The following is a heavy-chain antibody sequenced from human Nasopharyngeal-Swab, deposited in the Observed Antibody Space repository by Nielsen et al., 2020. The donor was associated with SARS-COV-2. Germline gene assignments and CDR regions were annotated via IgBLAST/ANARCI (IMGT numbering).Heavy chain of an antibody. CDR2: ISGGDDST. CDR1: GFTFSSYA. J-gene: IGHJ6*02. Sequence: GGSLRLSCAASGFTFSSYAMNWVRQAPGRGLEWVSAISGGDDSTKYADSVKGRFTISRDNSKNTLDLQMNSLRAEDTAIYYCAKDRDSGDDSGEYYHYYGMDVWGQGTTVTVSS. CDR3: AKDRDSGDDSGEYYHYYGMDV. D-gene: IGHD5-12*01. V-gene: IGHV3-23*01.